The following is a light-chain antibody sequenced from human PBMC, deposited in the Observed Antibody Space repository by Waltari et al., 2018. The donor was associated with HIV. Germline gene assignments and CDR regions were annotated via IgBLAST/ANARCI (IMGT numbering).Light chain of an antibody. CDR1: RSDVGYNV. V-gene: IGLV2-23*02. J-gene: IGLJ2*01. CDR3: CSYASTSTSVL. CDR2: EIN. Sequence: QSPLILPASVSGSPGQSPTITRTGSRSDVGYNVVTLYQQQPGKVPVLLISEINKRPSGVSNRFSGSKSGNTASLTISGVQAEDEADYYCCSYASTSTSVLFGGGTKVTVV.